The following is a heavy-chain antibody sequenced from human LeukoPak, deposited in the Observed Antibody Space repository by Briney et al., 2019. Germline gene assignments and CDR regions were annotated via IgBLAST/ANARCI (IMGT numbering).Heavy chain of an antibody. Sequence: GGSLRLSCAASGFTFTSHWMHWVRQAPGKGLVWVSRIDNDGSDTTYADSVRGRFAISRDNAKNTLYLQMDSLRAEDTAVYYCVRDRPHNWFDPWGQGTLVTVSS. CDR3: VRDRPHNWFDP. J-gene: IGHJ5*02. D-gene: IGHD6-6*01. CDR2: IDNDGSDT. CDR1: GFTFTSHW. V-gene: IGHV3-74*01.